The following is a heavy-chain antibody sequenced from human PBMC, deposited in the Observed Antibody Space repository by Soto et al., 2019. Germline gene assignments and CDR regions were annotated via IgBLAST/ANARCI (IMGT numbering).Heavy chain of an antibody. CDR1: GGTFNTYT. D-gene: IGHD4-4*01. V-gene: IGHV1-69*08. CDR2: ILPILGSL. Sequence: QVRLVQSGAEVKKPGSSVTVSCKASGGTFNTYTFSWVRQAPGQGLEWMGSILPILGSLNYALRFQGRLSITADYSTTTAYMELSSLTSQDTAMYYCTRIPRYSFPTSDPLDNWGQGTLVTVSS. CDR3: TRIPRYSFPTSDPLDN. J-gene: IGHJ4*02.